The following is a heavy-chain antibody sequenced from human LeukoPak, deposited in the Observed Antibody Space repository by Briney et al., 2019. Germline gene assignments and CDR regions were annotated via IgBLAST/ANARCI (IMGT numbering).Heavy chain of an antibody. Sequence: PGGSLRLSCAASGFTFSNSGMHWVRQAPGKGLEWVAYILSDGSEKHYADSVKGRFTISRDNSKNTMYLQMNSLRAEDTAVYYCAKGLSALPAAGEYWGQGTLVTVSS. V-gene: IGHV3-30*02. D-gene: IGHD2-2*01. CDR3: AKGLSALPAAGEY. J-gene: IGHJ4*02. CDR1: GFTFSNSG. CDR2: ILSDGSEK.